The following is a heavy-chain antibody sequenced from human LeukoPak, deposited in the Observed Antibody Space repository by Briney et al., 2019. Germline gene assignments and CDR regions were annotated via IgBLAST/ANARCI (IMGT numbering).Heavy chain of an antibody. D-gene: IGHD6-13*01. J-gene: IGHJ5*02. CDR2: ISSSSSYI. Sequence: PGGSLRLSCAASGFTFSSYSMNWVRQAPGKGLEWASSISSSSSYIYYADSVKGRFTISRDNAKNSLYLQMNSLRAEDTAVYYCARVTIAAAGTFHGWFDPWGQGTLVTVSS. CDR3: ARVTIAAAGTFHGWFDP. CDR1: GFTFSSYS. V-gene: IGHV3-21*01.